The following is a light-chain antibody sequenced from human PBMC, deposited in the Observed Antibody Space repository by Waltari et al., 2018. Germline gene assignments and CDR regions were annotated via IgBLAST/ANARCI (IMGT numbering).Light chain of an antibody. Sequence: DIAMTQSPLSLPVTLGEPASISCRSSQSLLYSNGYNYLEWYLQKPGQSPHLLIYLGSIRASGVPDRFNGSGSGTDFTLRISRLEAEDVGVYYCMQSLQTPPYTFGQGTKLEIK. CDR2: LGS. V-gene: IGKV2-28*01. CDR3: MQSLQTPPYT. CDR1: QSLLYSNGYNY. J-gene: IGKJ2*01.